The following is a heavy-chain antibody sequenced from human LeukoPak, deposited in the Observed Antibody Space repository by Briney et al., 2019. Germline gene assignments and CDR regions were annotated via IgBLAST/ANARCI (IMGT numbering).Heavy chain of an antibody. CDR2: ISSSSETI. V-gene: IGHV3-48*01. CDR3: ARVANAYYDSYMDV. Sequence: GGPLRLSCAASGFTFNIYSMNWVRQAPGKGLEWVSYISSSSETIYYADSMKGRFTISRDNAKNSLYLQMNSLRAEDTAVYYCARVANAYYDSYMDVWGKGTTVTVSS. J-gene: IGHJ6*03. CDR1: GFTFNIYS.